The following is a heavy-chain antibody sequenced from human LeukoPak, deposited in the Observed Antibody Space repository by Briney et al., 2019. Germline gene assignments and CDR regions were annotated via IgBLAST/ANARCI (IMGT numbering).Heavy chain of an antibody. CDR1: GGSISGYY. V-gene: IGHV4-34*01. CDR2: INHSGST. D-gene: IGHD2-15*01. CDR3: ARGNNLSIVVVVAATNYFDY. Sequence: SETLSLTCAVYGGSISGYYWSWLRQPPGKGLEWIGEINHSGSTNYNPSLKSRVTISVDTSKNQFSLKLSSVTAADTAVYYCARGNNLSIVVVVAATNYFDYWGQGTLVTVSS. J-gene: IGHJ4*02.